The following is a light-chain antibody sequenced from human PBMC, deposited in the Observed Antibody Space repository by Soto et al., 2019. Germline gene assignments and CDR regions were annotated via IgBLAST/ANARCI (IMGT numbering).Light chain of an antibody. V-gene: IGKV1-5*03. CDR3: QQYNSYSWT. CDR2: KAS. Sequence: DLQMTHSPSPLSASVGDRVPLTPRASQSISSWLAWYQQKPGKAPKLLIYKASSLESGVPSRFSGSGSGTEFTLTISSLQPDDFATYYCQQYNSYSWTFGQGTKVDIK. CDR1: QSISSW. J-gene: IGKJ1*01.